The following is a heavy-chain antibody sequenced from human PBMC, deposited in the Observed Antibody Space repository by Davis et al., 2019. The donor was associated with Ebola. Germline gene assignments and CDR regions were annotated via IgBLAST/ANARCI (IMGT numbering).Heavy chain of an antibody. Sequence: GGSLRLSCAASGFIVSDKYMTWARQAPGKGLEWVSAVTSSGGGTYYADSVKGRFTISRDNSKNTLYLQMNSLRVEDTAVYYCAKGGSGWPSDYSYGMGVWGKGTTVTVSS. CDR1: GFIVSDKY. D-gene: IGHD6-19*01. J-gene: IGHJ6*04. CDR2: VTSSGGGT. V-gene: IGHV3-23*01. CDR3: AKGGSGWPSDYSYGMGV.